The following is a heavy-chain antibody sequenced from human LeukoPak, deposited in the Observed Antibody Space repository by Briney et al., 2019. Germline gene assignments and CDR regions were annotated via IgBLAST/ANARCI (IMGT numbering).Heavy chain of an antibody. CDR3: ARENWAHDAFDI. Sequence: PGGSLRLSCAASGFTFSSYEMHWVRQAPGKGLEWVSYISSSGSTIYYAGSMKGRFTISRDNTKNSLYLQMTSLRAEDTAVYYCARENWAHDAFDIWGQGTMVTVSS. J-gene: IGHJ3*02. V-gene: IGHV3-48*03. D-gene: IGHD7-27*01. CDR1: GFTFSSYE. CDR2: ISSSGSTI.